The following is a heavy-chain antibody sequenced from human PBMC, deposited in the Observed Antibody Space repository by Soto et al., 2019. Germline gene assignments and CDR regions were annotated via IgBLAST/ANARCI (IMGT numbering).Heavy chain of an antibody. V-gene: IGHV1-69*01. J-gene: IGHJ3*02. CDR1: GGTFSSYA. D-gene: IGHD2-15*01. CDR3: AREGCSGGSCYGPYDAFDI. Sequence: QVQLVQSGAEVKKPGSSVKVSCKASGGTFSSYAISWVRQAPGQGLEWMGGIIPIFGTANYAQKFQGRVTITADDSTSTAYMERSSLRSEDTAVYYCAREGCSGGSCYGPYDAFDIWGQGTMVTVSS. CDR2: IIPIFGTA.